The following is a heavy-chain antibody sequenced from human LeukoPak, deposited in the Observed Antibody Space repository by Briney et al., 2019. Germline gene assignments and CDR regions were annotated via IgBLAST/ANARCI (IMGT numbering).Heavy chain of an antibody. Sequence: GGSLRLSCAASGFTFSTYAMTWVRQAPGKGLEWVSVISDSGSSTSYADSVKGRFTISRDNSKSTLYLQMNSLRAEDTAVYYCAKGGGWYYYFDYWGQGTLVTVSS. J-gene: IGHJ4*02. D-gene: IGHD6-19*01. CDR1: GFTFSTYA. CDR3: AKGGGWYYYFDY. CDR2: ISDSGSST. V-gene: IGHV3-23*01.